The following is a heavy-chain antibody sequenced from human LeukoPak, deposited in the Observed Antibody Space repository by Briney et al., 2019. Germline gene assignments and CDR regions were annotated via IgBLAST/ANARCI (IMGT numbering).Heavy chain of an antibody. CDR1: GFTFSSYE. D-gene: IGHD2-15*01. CDR2: ISSSGSTI. Sequence: GGSLRLSCAASGFTFSSYEMHWVRQAPGKGLEWVSYISSSGSTIYYADSVKGRFTISRDNAKNSLYLQMNSLRAEDTAVYYCARDSGTCTGCAFDMWGQGTMVTVSS. V-gene: IGHV3-48*03. CDR3: ARDSGTCTGCAFDM. J-gene: IGHJ3*02.